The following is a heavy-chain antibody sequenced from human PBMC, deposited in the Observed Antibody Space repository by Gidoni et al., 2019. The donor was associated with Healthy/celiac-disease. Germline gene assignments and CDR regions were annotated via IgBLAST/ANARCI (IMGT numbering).Heavy chain of an antibody. J-gene: IGHJ4*02. D-gene: IGHD4-17*01. CDR1: GGSISRSSYD. CDR3: ARLYYGDSTFFDY. V-gene: IGHV4-39*01. CDR2: IYYSGST. Sequence: QLQLQESGPGLVKPSETLSLTCTVSGGSISRSSYDWGWIRQPPGKGLVWIGSIYYSGSTYYNPSLKSRVTISVDTSKNQFSLKLSSVTAADTAVYYCARLYYGDSTFFDYWGQGTLVTVSS.